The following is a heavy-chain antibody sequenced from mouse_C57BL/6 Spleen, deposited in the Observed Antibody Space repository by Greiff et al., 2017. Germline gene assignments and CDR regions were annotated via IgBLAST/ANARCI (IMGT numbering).Heavy chain of an antibody. J-gene: IGHJ3*01. Sequence: EVKLVESEGGLVQPGSSMKLSCTASGFTFSDYYMAWVRQVPEKGLEWVANINYDGSSTYYLDSLKSRFIISRDNSKNILYLQMSSLKSEDTATYYCARDDYDYDGAWFAYWGQGTLVTVSA. CDR1: GFTFSDYY. CDR2: INYDGSST. V-gene: IGHV5-16*01. D-gene: IGHD2-4*01. CDR3: ARDDYDYDGAWFAY.